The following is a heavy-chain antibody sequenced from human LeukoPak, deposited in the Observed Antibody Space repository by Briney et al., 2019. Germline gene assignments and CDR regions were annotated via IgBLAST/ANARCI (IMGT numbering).Heavy chain of an antibody. CDR1: GYSFSSYG. Sequence: ASVKVSCKTSGYSFSSYGLNWVRQAPGQGLEWIGWFNGYNGNAMSSQKFQGRIIMTADTSANTGYMELRSLTSDDTAVYFCARPYCSGNTCYRLDYWGQGTLVTVSS. CDR3: ARPYCSGNTCYRLDY. V-gene: IGHV1-18*04. J-gene: IGHJ4*02. CDR2: FNGYNGNA. D-gene: IGHD2-2*01.